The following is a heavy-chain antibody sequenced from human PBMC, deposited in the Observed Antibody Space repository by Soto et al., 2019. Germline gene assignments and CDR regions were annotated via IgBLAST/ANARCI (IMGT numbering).Heavy chain of an antibody. J-gene: IGHJ6*02. D-gene: IGHD6-19*01. CDR1: SVSFSGYY. CDR3: ARGAGSGWDYYFYGMDV. CDR2: INDSGSI. Sequence: SETLSLTCGVNSVSFSGYYWGWIRQAPGKGLEWIGEINDSGSIKYNPSLKSRVTISVDTSKNQFSLKLSSVTAAETAVYYCARGAGSGWDYYFYGMDVWGQGTTVTVS. V-gene: IGHV4-34*01.